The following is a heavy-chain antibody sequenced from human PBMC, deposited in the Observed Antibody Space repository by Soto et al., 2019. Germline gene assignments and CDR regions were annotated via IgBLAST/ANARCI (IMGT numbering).Heavy chain of an antibody. CDR1: GGSITSSNW. V-gene: IGHV4-4*02. CDR2: IYHSEST. D-gene: IGHD1-26*01. CDR3: ARVSGSYYYGMDV. Sequence: QVQLQESGPGLVKPSGTLSLTCAVSGGSITSSNWWSWVRQPPGKGLEGIGEIYHSESTNYNPSLKSRVTTSVDKSKKQFSLKLSSVTAADTAVYYCARVSGSYYYGMDVWGQGTTVTVSS. J-gene: IGHJ6*02.